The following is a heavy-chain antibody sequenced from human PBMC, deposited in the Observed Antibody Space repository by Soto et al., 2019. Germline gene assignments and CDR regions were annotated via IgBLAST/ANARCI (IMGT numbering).Heavy chain of an antibody. D-gene: IGHD6-6*01. Sequence: ASVKVSCKASGYTFTSYGISWVRQAPGQGLEWMGWISAYNGNTNYAQKLQGRVTMTTDTSTSTAYMELRSLRSDDTAVYYCARETYSSSSDYYYYGMDVWGQGTTVTVSS. CDR1: GYTFTSYG. CDR3: ARETYSSSSDYYYYGMDV. CDR2: ISAYNGNT. V-gene: IGHV1-18*01. J-gene: IGHJ6*02.